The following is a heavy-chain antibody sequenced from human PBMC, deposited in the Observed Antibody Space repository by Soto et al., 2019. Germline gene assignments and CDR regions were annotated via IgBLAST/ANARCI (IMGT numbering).Heavy chain of an antibody. CDR1: GGSISSGGYY. Sequence: QVQLQESGPGLVKPSQTLSLTCTVSGGSISSGGYYWSWIRQHPGKGLEWIGYIYYSGNTYYNPSLKSRVTISVDTSKNQFSLKLSSVTAADTAVYYCARMPSLFCSSTSCQVYDIWGQGTMVTVSS. V-gene: IGHV4-31*03. D-gene: IGHD2-2*01. CDR3: ARMPSLFCSSTSCQVYDI. CDR2: IYYSGNT. J-gene: IGHJ3*02.